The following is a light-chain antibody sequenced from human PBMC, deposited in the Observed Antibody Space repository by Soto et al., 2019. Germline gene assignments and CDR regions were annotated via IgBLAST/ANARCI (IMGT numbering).Light chain of an antibody. V-gene: IGKV4-1*01. J-gene: IGKJ4*01. CDR2: WAS. Sequence: DIVMTQSPDSLAVSLGERATIKCKSSQSVLYRSKNRNYLAWYQQKPGQPPKLLIYWASTRESGVPDRFSGSGSGTDFTLTISSLQAEDVAVYYCQQYYSTPPTFGGGTKVEI. CDR1: QSVLYRSKNRNY. CDR3: QQYYSTPPT.